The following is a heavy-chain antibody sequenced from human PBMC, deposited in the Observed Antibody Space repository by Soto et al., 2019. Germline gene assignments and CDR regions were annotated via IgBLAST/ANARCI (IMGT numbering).Heavy chain of an antibody. CDR1: GDAIYIGGYY. Sequence: TLSLTCTVSGDAIYIGGYYWTWIRQHPGKGLEWIGYIYHTGKTYYNPSLESRVTMSVDTSKNQFSLKLASVTAADTAVYYCARVGGRTANWIDPSCPAXLVTLYS. J-gene: IGHJ5*02. D-gene: IGHD2-15*01. CDR3: ARVGGRTANWIDP. V-gene: IGHV4-31*03. CDR2: IYHTGKT.